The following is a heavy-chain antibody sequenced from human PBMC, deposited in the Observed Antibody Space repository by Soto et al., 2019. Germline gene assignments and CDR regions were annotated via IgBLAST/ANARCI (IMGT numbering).Heavy chain of an antibody. CDR1: GYTFTSYA. D-gene: IGHD3-10*01. CDR3: ARLDPYGSGERRNQFDP. V-gene: IGHV1-3*01. J-gene: IGHJ5*02. CDR2: INAGNGNT. Sequence: ASVKVSCKASGYTFTSYAMHWVRQAPGQRLEWMGWINAGNGNTKYSQKFQGRVTITRDTSASTAYMELSSLRSEDTAVYYCARLDPYGSGERRNQFDPWGQGTLVTVSS.